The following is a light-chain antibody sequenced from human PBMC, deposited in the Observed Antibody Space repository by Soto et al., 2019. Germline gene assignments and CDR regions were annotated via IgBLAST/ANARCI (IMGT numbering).Light chain of an antibody. V-gene: IGKV3-15*01. Sequence: EIMMTQSPATLSVSPGERVTLSCRARQSVSNNLAWYQQKPGQAPRLLIYYASTRATGIPARFSGSGSGTEFTLTISSLQSEDFALYYCQQYNNWPPITFGQGTRLEIK. CDR2: YAS. J-gene: IGKJ5*01. CDR3: QQYNNWPPIT. CDR1: QSVSNN.